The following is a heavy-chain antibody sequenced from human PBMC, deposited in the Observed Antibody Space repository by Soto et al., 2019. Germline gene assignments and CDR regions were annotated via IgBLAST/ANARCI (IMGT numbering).Heavy chain of an antibody. Sequence: SETLSLTCTVSGGSISSSSYYWGWIRQPPGKGLEWIGSIYYSGSTYYNPSLKSRVTISVDTSKNQFSLKLSSVTAADTAVYYCARPNVDYDYVWGSYRHDAFDIWGQGTMVTVSS. J-gene: IGHJ3*02. CDR1: GGSISSSSYY. CDR3: ARPNVDYDYVWGSYRHDAFDI. CDR2: IYYSGST. V-gene: IGHV4-39*01. D-gene: IGHD3-16*02.